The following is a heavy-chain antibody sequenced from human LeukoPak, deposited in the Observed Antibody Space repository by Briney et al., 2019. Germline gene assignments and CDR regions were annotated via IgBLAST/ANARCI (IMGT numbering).Heavy chain of an antibody. CDR1: GFTFSSYS. V-gene: IGHV3-48*01. D-gene: IGHD2-2*01. J-gene: IGHJ5*02. Sequence: GGSLRLSCAASGFTFSSYSMNWVRQAPGKGLEWVSYISSSSTIYYADSVKGRLTISRDNAKNSLYLQMNSLRAEDTAVYYCARDFSRYCSSTSCLNWFDPWGQGTLVTVSS. CDR2: ISSSSTI. CDR3: ARDFSRYCSSTSCLNWFDP.